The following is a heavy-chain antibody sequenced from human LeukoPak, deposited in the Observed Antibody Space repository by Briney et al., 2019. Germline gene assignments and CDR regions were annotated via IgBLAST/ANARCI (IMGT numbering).Heavy chain of an antibody. CDR2: IYYSGST. V-gene: IGHV4-59*04. CDR3: ARQDSSSWYDTFLPYFDY. D-gene: IGHD6-13*01. Sequence: SETLSLTCTVSGGSISSYYWSWIRQPPGKGLEWIGYIYYSGSTYYNPSLKSRVTISVDTSKNQFSLKLSSVTAADTAVYYCARQDSSSWYDTFLPYFDYWGQGTLVTVSS. CDR1: GGSISSYY. J-gene: IGHJ4*02.